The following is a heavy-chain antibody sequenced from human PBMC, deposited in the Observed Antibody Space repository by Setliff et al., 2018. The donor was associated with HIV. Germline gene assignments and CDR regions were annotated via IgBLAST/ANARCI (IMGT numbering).Heavy chain of an antibody. CDR2: INPSGAST. J-gene: IGHJ4*02. V-gene: IGHV1-46*01. CDR1: GYIFSGYY. Sequence: GASVKVSCKASGYIFSGYYLHWVRQAPGQGLEWMGMINPSGASTSYAQKFQGRVTMTRDTSVTTVYMELTSLRSDDTAVYYCARKDGVGYCDSNSCYGIGPIDFWGQGSLVTVSS. CDR3: ARKDGVGYCDSNSCYGIGPIDF. D-gene: IGHD2-2*01.